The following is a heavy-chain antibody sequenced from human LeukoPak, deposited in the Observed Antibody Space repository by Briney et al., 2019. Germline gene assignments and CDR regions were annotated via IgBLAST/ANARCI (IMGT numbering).Heavy chain of an antibody. CDR3: AAYYYDSSGYSI. J-gene: IGHJ4*02. V-gene: IGHV3-9*01. CDR2: ISWNSGSI. CDR1: GFTFDDYA. Sequence: GGSLRLSCAASGFTFDDYAMHWVRQAPGKGLEWVSGISWNSGSIGYADSVKGRFTISRDNAKNSLYLQMNSLRAEDTALYYCAAYYYDSSGYSIWGQGTLVTVSS. D-gene: IGHD3-22*01.